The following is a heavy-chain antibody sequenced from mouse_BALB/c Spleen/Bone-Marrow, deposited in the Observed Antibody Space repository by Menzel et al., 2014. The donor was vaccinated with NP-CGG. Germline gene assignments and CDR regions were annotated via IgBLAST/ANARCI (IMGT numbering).Heavy chain of an antibody. Sequence: LVESGAELVKPGASVKLSCKASGYTFTSYYMYWVKQRPGQGLEWIGEINPSNGGTNFNEKFKSKATLTVDRSSGTAYMQLSSLTFEDSAIYYCTRPYYGYVGYAYWGQGTQVTVSA. J-gene: IGHJ3*01. CDR3: TRPYYGYVGYAY. D-gene: IGHD1-2*01. V-gene: IGHV1S81*02. CDR2: INPSNGGT. CDR1: GYTFTSYY.